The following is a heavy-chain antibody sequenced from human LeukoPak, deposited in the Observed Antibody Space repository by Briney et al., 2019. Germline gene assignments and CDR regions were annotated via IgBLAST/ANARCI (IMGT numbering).Heavy chain of an antibody. CDR3: ACRKYFSTWSDP. D-gene: IGHD1-14*01. CDR1: GSSFTTYW. J-gene: IGHJ5*02. CDR2: VYPGGSIT. Sequence: GESLKISCQGFGSSFTTYWIGWVRQTPGKGLEWMGIVYPGGSITHYSPSFQGQVTISADKSTSTAYLQWSSLKASDTAMSYCACRKYFSTWSDPWGQGTLVTVSS. V-gene: IGHV5-51*01.